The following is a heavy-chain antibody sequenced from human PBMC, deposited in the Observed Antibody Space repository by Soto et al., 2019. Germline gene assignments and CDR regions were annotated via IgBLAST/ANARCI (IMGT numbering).Heavy chain of an antibody. V-gene: IGHV3-30*03. D-gene: IGHD1-26*01. Sequence: GGSLRLSCAASGFTLSHYGIHWVRQAPGKGLEWLAVISYDGSNKHYADSVKGRFTVSRDNSKNTLYLQMNSLRAEDTAVYFCARYSGKYQGPIDYWGQGTLVTVSS. CDR1: GFTLSHYG. CDR2: ISYDGSNK. CDR3: ARYSGKYQGPIDY. J-gene: IGHJ4*02.